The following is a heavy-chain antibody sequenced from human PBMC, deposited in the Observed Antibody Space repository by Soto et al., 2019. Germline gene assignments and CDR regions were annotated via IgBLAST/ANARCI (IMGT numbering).Heavy chain of an antibody. V-gene: IGHV3-9*01. CDR1: GVTLEECA. D-gene: IGHD2-8*02. CDR3: AISNSTDLRYHFES. Sequence: PGGSLRHSSAASGVTLEECAMLWVRQAPGKGLEWVSGINWNSDTIGYADSVKGRFTVSRDNAKGSLLLQMSSLRAEDTAVYFCAISNSTDLRYHFESWGQGT. J-gene: IGHJ4*02. CDR2: INWNSDTI.